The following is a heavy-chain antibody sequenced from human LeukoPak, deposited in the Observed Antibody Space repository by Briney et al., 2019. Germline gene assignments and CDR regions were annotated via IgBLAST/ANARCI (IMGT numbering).Heavy chain of an antibody. J-gene: IGHJ3*02. CDR1: GGPISSGGYY. V-gene: IGHV4-30-2*01. CDR3: ACTYYDFSSGYGAFDI. D-gene: IGHD3-3*01. Sequence: SQTLSLTCTVFGGPISSGGYYRSWIRQPPGKGLEWIGYNYHSGSTYYNPSLKSRVTISVDRSKNQFSLKLSSVTAADTAVYYCACTYYDFSSGYGAFDIWGHGTMVTVSS. CDR2: NYHSGST.